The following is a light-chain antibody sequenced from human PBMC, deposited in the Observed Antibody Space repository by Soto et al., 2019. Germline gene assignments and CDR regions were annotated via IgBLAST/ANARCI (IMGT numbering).Light chain of an antibody. Sequence: DIQVTQSPSSVSASVGDRVTITWRASQSISSYLHLYQQKPGIAPKLLIYAASSLQSGVPSRFSGSGSGTDFTLTISSLQPEDFATYYCQQSYSPPFTLGPGTKVDIK. J-gene: IGKJ3*01. CDR1: QSISSY. V-gene: IGKV1-39*01. CDR2: AAS. CDR3: QQSYSPPFT.